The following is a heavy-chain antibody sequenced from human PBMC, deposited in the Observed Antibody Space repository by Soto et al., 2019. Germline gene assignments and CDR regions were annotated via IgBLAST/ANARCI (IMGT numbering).Heavy chain of an antibody. CDR1: GGSISSGGYY. CDR3: ARERHTLEGQLVDY. V-gene: IGHV4-31*03. J-gene: IGHJ4*02. CDR2: IYYSGST. D-gene: IGHD1-1*01. Sequence: SETLSLTCTVCGGSISSGGYYWSWIRQHPGKGLEWIGYIYYSGSTYYNPSLKSRVTISVDTSKNQFSLKLSSVTAADTAVYYCARERHTLEGQLVDYWGQGTLVTVSS.